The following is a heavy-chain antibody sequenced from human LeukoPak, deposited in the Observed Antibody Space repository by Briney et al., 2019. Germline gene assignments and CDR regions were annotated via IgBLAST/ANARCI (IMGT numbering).Heavy chain of an antibody. J-gene: IGHJ4*02. V-gene: IGHV1-2*06. D-gene: IGHD3-22*01. CDR1: GYTFTVYY. CDR3: ARGRNSVYYFNVVAPSYFDY. CDR2: INPNSGGT. Sequence: RASVKVSCKASGYTFTVYYMHWVRQAPGQGLEWMGRINPNSGGTNYAQKFQGRVTMTRDTSINTAYMDLSRLRSDDTAVYYCARGRNSVYYFNVVAPSYFDYWGQGTLVTVSS.